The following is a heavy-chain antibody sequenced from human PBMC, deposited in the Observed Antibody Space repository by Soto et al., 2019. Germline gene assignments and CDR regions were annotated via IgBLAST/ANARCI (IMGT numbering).Heavy chain of an antibody. J-gene: IGHJ4*02. Sequence: GASVKVSCKASGYTFTSYGISWVRQAPGQGLEWMGWISAYNGNTNYAQKFQGRVTMTRDTSASTAYMELSSLRSEDTAVYYCASLSSSGSLDYWGQGTLVTV. CDR2: ISAYNGNT. CDR1: GYTFTSYG. V-gene: IGHV1-18*01. CDR3: ASLSSSGSLDY. D-gene: IGHD3-22*01.